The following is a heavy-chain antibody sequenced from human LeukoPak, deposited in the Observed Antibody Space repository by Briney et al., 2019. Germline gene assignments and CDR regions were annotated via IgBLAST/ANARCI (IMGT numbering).Heavy chain of an antibody. CDR3: ALTYYYDSSGYYGSWFDP. CDR2: FDPEDGET. Sequence: ASVKVSCKVSGYTLTELSMHWVRRAPGKGLEWMGGFDPEDGETIYAQKFQGRVTMTEDTSTDTTYMELSSLRSEDTAVYYCALTYYYDSSGYYGSWFDPWGQGTLVTVSS. V-gene: IGHV1-24*01. D-gene: IGHD3-22*01. CDR1: GYTLTELS. J-gene: IGHJ5*02.